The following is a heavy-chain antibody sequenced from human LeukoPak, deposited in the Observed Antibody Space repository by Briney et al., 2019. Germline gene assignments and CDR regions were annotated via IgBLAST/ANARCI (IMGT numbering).Heavy chain of an antibody. Sequence: ASVKVSCKASGYTFTDYYMHWVRQAPGQGLEWMGWISAYNGNTNYAQKLQGRVTMTTDTSTSTAYMELRSLRSDDTAVYYCASGGVVGATSAYYGMDVWGQGTTVTVSS. V-gene: IGHV1-18*04. CDR2: ISAYNGNT. CDR1: GYTFTDYY. D-gene: IGHD1-26*01. J-gene: IGHJ6*02. CDR3: ASGGVVGATSAYYGMDV.